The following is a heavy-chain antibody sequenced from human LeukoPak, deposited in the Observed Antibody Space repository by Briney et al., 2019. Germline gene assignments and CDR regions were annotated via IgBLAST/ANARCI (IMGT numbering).Heavy chain of an antibody. J-gene: IGHJ4*02. V-gene: IGHV3-74*01. Sequence: PGGSLRLSCAASGFTLSSYWMHWVRQAPGKGLVWVSRINSDGSSTSYADSVKGRFTISRDNAKNTLYLQMNSLRAEDTAVYYCARDHSSWEVPSDYWGQGTLVTVSS. CDR3: ARDHSSWEVPSDY. CDR1: GFTLSSYW. D-gene: IGHD6-13*01. CDR2: INSDGSST.